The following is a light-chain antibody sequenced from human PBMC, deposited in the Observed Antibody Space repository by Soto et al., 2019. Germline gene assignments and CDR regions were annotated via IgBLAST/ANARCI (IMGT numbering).Light chain of an antibody. V-gene: IGLV2-8*01. CDR2: EVS. J-gene: IGLJ1*01. Sequence: QSVLTQPPSASGSPGQSVTISCTGTSSDIGTYDYVSWYQHLPDKAPKLIIYEVSKRPSGVPDRFSGSKSGNTASLTVSGLQAEDEGDYYCFSYGGGNNFYVFGTGTKVTVL. CDR1: SSDIGTYDY. CDR3: FSYGGGNNFYV.